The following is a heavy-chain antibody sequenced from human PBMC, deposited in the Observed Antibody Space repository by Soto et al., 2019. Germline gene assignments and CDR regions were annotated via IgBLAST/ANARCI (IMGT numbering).Heavy chain of an antibody. CDR1: GYTFTNYG. Sequence: SVKVSCKASGYTFTNYGITWVRQAPGQGLEWMGWISAYNGITNYAQNLQGRVTMTTDTSTSTAYAELRSLRSDDTAVYYCASRSGQLPYYFDYWGQGTLVTVSS. D-gene: IGHD6-6*01. V-gene: IGHV1-18*01. J-gene: IGHJ4*02. CDR2: ISAYNGIT. CDR3: ASRSGQLPYYFDY.